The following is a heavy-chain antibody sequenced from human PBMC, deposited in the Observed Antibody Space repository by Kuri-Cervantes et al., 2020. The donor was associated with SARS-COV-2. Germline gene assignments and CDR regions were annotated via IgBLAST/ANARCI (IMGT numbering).Heavy chain of an antibody. Sequence: GESLKISCKGSGYSFTTYWIGWVRQMPGKGLEWMGIIYPGDSDTRYSPSFQGQVTISADKSISTAFLQWSSLKASDTAIYYYARRAYGEQVDYYYMDVWGKGTTVTVSS. CDR1: GYSFTTYW. J-gene: IGHJ6*03. CDR2: IYPGDSDT. CDR3: ARRAYGEQVDYYYMDV. D-gene: IGHD4-17*01. V-gene: IGHV5-51*01.